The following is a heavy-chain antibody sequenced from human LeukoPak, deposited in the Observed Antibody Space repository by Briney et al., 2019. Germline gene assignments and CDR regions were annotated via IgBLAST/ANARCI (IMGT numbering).Heavy chain of an antibody. D-gene: IGHD4-11*01. CDR2: INPSGGST. J-gene: IGHJ4*02. CDR1: GYTFTNYY. V-gene: IGHV1-46*01. Sequence: ASVKVSCKASGYTFTNYYIHWVRQAPGQGLEWMGIINPSGGSTNFAQKFQGRVTMTTDTSTITVYMELSSLRSEDTAVYYCARWTTTYLDYWGQGTLVTVSS. CDR3: ARWTTTYLDY.